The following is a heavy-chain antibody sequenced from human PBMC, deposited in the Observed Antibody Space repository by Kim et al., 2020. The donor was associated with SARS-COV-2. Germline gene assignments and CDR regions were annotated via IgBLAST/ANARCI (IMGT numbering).Heavy chain of an antibody. J-gene: IGHJ4*02. CDR3: ARRGGGIWFGEYYFDY. Sequence: SETLSLTCTVSGGSISSYYWSWIRQPPGKGLEWIGYIYYSGSTNYNPSLKSRVTISVDTSKNQFSLKLSSVTAADTAVYYCARRGGGIWFGEYYFDYWGQGTLVTVSS. V-gene: IGHV4-59*08. CDR2: IYYSGST. D-gene: IGHD3-10*01. CDR1: GGSISSYY.